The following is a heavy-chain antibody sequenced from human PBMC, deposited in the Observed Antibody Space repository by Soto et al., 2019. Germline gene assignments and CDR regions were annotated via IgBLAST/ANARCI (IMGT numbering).Heavy chain of an antibody. CDR1: GFTVSSNY. CDR3: ARDLIAVAGTGDFDY. CDR2: IYGGGST. D-gene: IGHD6-19*01. V-gene: IGHV3-66*01. Sequence: VQLVESGGGLVQPGGSLRLSCAASGFTVSSNYMSWVRQAPGKGLEWVSVIYGGGSTYYADSVKGRFTISRDNSKNTLYLQMNTLRAEDTAVYYCARDLIAVAGTGDFDYWGQGTLVTVSS. J-gene: IGHJ4*02.